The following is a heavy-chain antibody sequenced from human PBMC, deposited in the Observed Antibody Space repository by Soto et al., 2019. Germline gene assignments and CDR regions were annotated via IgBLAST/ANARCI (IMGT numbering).Heavy chain of an antibody. J-gene: IGHJ4*02. Sequence: QVQLVQSGAEVKKPGSSVKVSCKASGGTFSSYAISWVRQAPGQGLEWMGGIIHIFGTANYAQKFQGRVTITAAESTSTAYMELSSRRSEDTAVYYCARTLTRAYCGGDCRSYFDSWRQGTLVTVSS. V-gene: IGHV1-69*01. CDR1: GGTFSSYA. CDR2: IIHIFGTA. CDR3: ARTLTRAYCGGDCRSYFDS. D-gene: IGHD2-21*02.